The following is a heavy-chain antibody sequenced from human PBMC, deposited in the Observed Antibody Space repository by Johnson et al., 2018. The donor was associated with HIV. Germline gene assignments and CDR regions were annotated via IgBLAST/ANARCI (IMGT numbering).Heavy chain of an antibody. CDR2: ISWNSGSI. D-gene: IGHD1-26*01. CDR3: AKALLMGWEQTDAFDI. V-gene: IGHV3-9*01. J-gene: IGHJ3*02. CDR1: GFTFDDYA. Sequence: LVESGGGLVQPGRSLRLSCAASGFTFDDYAMHWVRQAPGKGLEWVSGISWNSGSIGYAASVKGRFTISRDNAKNSLYLQMNSLRAEDTVLYYCAKALLMGWEQTDAFDIWGQGTMVTVSS.